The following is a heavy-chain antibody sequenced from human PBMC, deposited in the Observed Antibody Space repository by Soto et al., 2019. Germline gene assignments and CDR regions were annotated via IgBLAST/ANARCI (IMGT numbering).Heavy chain of an antibody. CDR1: GFTFSSYA. CDR3: AKPHDCSSTSCYARNYFDY. Sequence: PGGSLRLSCAASGFTFSSYAMSWVRQAPGKGLEWVSAISGSGGSTYYADSVKGRFTISRDNSKNTLYLQMNSLRAEGTAVYYCAKPHDCSSTSCYARNYFDYWGQGTLVTVSS. J-gene: IGHJ4*02. CDR2: ISGSGGST. V-gene: IGHV3-23*01. D-gene: IGHD2-2*01.